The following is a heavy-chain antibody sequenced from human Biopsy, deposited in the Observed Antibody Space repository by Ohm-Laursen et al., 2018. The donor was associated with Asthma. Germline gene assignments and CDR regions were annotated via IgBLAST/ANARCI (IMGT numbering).Heavy chain of an antibody. Sequence: SSVKVSCKASGDSFSNYAISWVRQAPGQGLEWMGGLIPVLGTPDHAQMFEGRVTITADESTSTAYMELSSLSPEDTTVYYCARGYSGSDRIVYYYSGLEVWGQGTTVTVSS. J-gene: IGHJ6*02. D-gene: IGHD5-12*01. V-gene: IGHV1-69*01. CDR2: LIPVLGTP. CDR3: ARGYSGSDRIVYYYSGLEV. CDR1: GDSFSNYA.